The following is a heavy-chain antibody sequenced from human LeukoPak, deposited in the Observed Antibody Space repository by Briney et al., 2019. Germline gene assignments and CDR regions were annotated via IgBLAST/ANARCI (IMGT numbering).Heavy chain of an antibody. J-gene: IGHJ4*02. CDR2: IRREANGGTA. Sequence: GGSLRLSCTTSGFTFGDYDMSWVRRAPGKGLEWVGLIRREANGGTAEYAASVKGRFTISRDDSKNVAFLHMNSLETEDTAVYYCTRADGAYDKGFFDYWGQGTLVTVSS. D-gene: IGHD5-12*01. V-gene: IGHV3-49*04. CDR1: GFTFGDYD. CDR3: TRADGAYDKGFFDY.